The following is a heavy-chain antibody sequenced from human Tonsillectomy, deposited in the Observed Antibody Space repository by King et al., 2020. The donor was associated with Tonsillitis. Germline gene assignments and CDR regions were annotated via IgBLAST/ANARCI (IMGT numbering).Heavy chain of an antibody. J-gene: IGHJ3*02. CDR1: GFTFGPYW. CDR2: INGDGTIT. D-gene: IGHD3-16*01. Sequence: VQLVESGGGLVQPGGSLRLSCAASGFTFGPYWMHWVRHAPGKGLVWVSYINGDGTITTYADSVKGRFTIARDNAKNTLYLQMSSLRAEDTALYYCARDRGRPDAFNIWGQGTMVTVSS. CDR3: ARDRGRPDAFNI. V-gene: IGHV3-74*01.